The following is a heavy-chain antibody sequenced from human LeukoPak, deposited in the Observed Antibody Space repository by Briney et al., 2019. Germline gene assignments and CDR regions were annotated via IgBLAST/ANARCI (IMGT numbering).Heavy chain of an antibody. Sequence: GGSLRLSCAVSGFTLSNYGMHWVRQAPGKGLEWVAVISYDGSNKYYADSVKGRFTISRDNSKNTLYLQMNSLRAEDTAVYYCAKDLESSGYDAFDIWGQGTMVTVSS. V-gene: IGHV3-30*18. D-gene: IGHD3-22*01. CDR3: AKDLESSGYDAFDI. J-gene: IGHJ3*02. CDR2: ISYDGSNK. CDR1: GFTLSNYG.